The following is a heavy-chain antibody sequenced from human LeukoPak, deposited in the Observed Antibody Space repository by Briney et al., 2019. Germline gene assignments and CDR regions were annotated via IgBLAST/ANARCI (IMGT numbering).Heavy chain of an antibody. Sequence: ASVKVSCKASGYTFTSYGITWVRQAPGQGLEWMGWISADNGNTNYEQKFQGRVTMTTDTSTSTAYMEVGSLRSDDTAVYYCARVPISVVAATEDNIGYWGQGTLVTVSS. CDR2: ISADNGNT. D-gene: IGHD2-15*01. CDR1: GYTFTSYG. CDR3: ARVPISVVAATEDNIGY. V-gene: IGHV1-18*01. J-gene: IGHJ4*02.